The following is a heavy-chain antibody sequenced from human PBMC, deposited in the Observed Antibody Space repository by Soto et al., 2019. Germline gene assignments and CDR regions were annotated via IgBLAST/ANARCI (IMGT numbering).Heavy chain of an antibody. V-gene: IGHV4-39*02. CDR3: ASPDSSGSPAPAEYFQH. CDR1: GGSISSSSYY. Sequence: QLQLQESGPGLVKPSETLSLTCTVSGGSISSSSYYWGWIRQPPGKRLEWIGSIYYSGSTYSNPSLKSRVTVSEDTSKNHFSLKLSSVTAADTAVYYCASPDSSGSPAPAEYFQHWGQGTLVTVSS. J-gene: IGHJ1*01. D-gene: IGHD6-19*01. CDR2: IYYSGST.